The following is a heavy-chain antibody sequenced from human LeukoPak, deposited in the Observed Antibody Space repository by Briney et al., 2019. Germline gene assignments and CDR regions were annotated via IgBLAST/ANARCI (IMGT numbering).Heavy chain of an antibody. CDR3: AREATSSSGWYIDY. J-gene: IGHJ4*02. D-gene: IGHD6-25*01. CDR2: VSGPGDNT. Sequence: GGSLRLSCAASGFTFTRYAMKWVRQAPGKGLEWVSTVSGPGDNTYYADSVKGRFTISRDNSKNTVYLQMNSLRARDTAVYYCAREATSSSGWYIDYWGQGTLVTVSS. V-gene: IGHV3-23*01. CDR1: GFTFTRYA.